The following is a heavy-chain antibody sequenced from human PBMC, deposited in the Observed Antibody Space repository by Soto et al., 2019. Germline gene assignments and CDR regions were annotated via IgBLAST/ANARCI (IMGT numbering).Heavy chain of an antibody. CDR3: ARDSGRGDDDAFDI. CDR1: GGSISSYY. D-gene: IGHD2-21*02. J-gene: IGHJ3*02. V-gene: IGHV4-59*01. CDR2: IYYSGST. Sequence: KPSETLSLTCTVSGGSISSYYWSWIRQPPGKGLEWIGYIYYSGSTNYNPSLKSRVTISVDTSKNQFSLKLSSVTAADTAVYYCARDSGRGDDDAFDIWGQGTMVTVSS.